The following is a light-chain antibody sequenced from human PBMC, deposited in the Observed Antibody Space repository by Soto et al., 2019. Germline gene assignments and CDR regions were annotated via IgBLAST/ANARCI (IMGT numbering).Light chain of an antibody. CDR2: EVS. Sequence: QSALTQPASVSGSPGQSITISCTVTSNDVGGYNYVSWYQQHPGKAPKLMIYEVSNRPSGVSNRFSGSKSGNTASLTISGLQAEDEADYYCSSYTTTSTWVFGGGTKLTVL. V-gene: IGLV2-14*01. CDR3: SSYTTTSTWV. CDR1: SNDVGGYNY. J-gene: IGLJ3*02.